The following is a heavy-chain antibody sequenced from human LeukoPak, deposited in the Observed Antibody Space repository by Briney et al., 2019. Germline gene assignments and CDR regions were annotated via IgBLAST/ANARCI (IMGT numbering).Heavy chain of an antibody. Sequence: GGSLRLSCAASGFTFDDYAMHWVRQAPGKGLEWVSGISWNSGGIGYADSVKGRFTISRDNAKNSLYLQMNSLRAEDMALYYCAKGVEYRDYYGSGSYYSDAFDIWGQGTMVTVSS. D-gene: IGHD3-10*01. CDR1: GFTFDDYA. CDR2: ISWNSGGI. V-gene: IGHV3-9*03. J-gene: IGHJ3*02. CDR3: AKGVEYRDYYGSGSYYSDAFDI.